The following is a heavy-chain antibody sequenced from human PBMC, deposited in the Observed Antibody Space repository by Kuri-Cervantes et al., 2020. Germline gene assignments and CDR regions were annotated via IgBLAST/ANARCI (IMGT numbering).Heavy chain of an antibody. D-gene: IGHD2-15*01. Sequence: GESLKISCAASGFTFSSYSMNWVRQAPGKGLEWVSYISSSSSTIYYADSVKGRFTISRDNAKNSLYLQMNSLRAEDTAVYYCARGTECSGGSCANDAFDIWGQGTMVTVSS. CDR3: ARGTECSGGSCANDAFDI. V-gene: IGHV3-48*04. CDR1: GFTFSSYS. CDR2: ISSSSSTI. J-gene: IGHJ3*02.